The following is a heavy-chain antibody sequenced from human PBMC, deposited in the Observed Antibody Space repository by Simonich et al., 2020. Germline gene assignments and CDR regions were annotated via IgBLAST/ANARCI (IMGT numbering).Heavy chain of an antibody. J-gene: IGHJ2*01. Sequence: QVQLVQSGAEVKKPGASVKVSCKASGDTFTGYYMHWVRQAPGQGLEWMGRTNPNSGGTNYAQKFQGRVTMTRDTSISTAYMELSRLRSDDTAVYYCARDLLTGDYSIRYFDLWGRGTLVTVSS. CDR1: GDTFTGYY. CDR3: ARDLLTGDYSIRYFDL. D-gene: IGHD7-27*01. CDR2: TNPNSGGT. V-gene: IGHV1-2*06.